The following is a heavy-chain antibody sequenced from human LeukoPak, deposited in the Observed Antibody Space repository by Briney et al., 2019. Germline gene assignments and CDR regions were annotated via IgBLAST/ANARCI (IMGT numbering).Heavy chain of an antibody. D-gene: IGHD2-2*01. CDR3: AKESYPVGSCSTPNCFSDY. CDR2: ISASGGST. V-gene: IGHV3-23*01. J-gene: IGHJ4*02. CDR1: GFAFSSYA. Sequence: GGSLRLSCAASGFAFSSYAMTWVRQAPGKGLDWVSSISASGGSTYYADSVKGRFTISRDNSKNSLFLQMNSLRAEDTAVYYCAKESYPVGSCSTPNCFSDYWGQGTLVTVSS.